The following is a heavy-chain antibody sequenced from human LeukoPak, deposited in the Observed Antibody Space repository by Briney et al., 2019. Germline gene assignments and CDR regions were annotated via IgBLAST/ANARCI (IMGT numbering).Heavy chain of an antibody. CDR2: TYYRSKWYN. CDR1: GDSVSIDSAA. Sequence: SPTLSLTCAISGDSVSIDSAAWNWIRQSPSRGLEWLGRTYYRSKWYNDYAVSVKSRITINPDTSKNQFSLQLNSVTPEDTAVYYCARDLVVVPAASGYYYMDVWGKGTTVTVSS. D-gene: IGHD2-2*01. V-gene: IGHV6-1*01. J-gene: IGHJ6*03. CDR3: ARDLVVVPAASGYYYMDV.